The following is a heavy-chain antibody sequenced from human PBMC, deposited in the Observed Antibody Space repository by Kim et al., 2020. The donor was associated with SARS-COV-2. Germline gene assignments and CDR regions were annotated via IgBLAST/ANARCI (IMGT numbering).Heavy chain of an antibody. J-gene: IGHJ6*02. D-gene: IGHD3-10*01. V-gene: IGHV3-33*06. CDR3: EKDRGGVARSHYGLDV. Sequence: GGSLRLSCVASGLSFNDYGFHWVRQAPGKGLEWVAVIWYDGSNEDYGDSVKGRITISRDNSKNTVYLQMNSLRDEDTAVYYCEKDRGGVARSHYGLDVWGQGTTVTVSS. CDR2: IWYDGSNE. CDR1: GLSFNDYG.